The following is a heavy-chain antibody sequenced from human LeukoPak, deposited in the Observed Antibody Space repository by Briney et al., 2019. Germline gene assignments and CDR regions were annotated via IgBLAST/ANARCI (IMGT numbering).Heavy chain of an antibody. V-gene: IGHV3-21*01. J-gene: IGHJ4*02. CDR3: ARDWARTSSDY. CDR1: GFTFSSYS. D-gene: IGHD2-2*01. Sequence: GGPLRLSCAASGFTFSSYSMNWVRQAPGKGLEWVSSISSSSSYIYYTDSVKGRFTISRDNAKNSLYLQMNSLRAEDTAVYYCARDWARTSSDYWGQGTLVTVSS. CDR2: ISSSSSYI.